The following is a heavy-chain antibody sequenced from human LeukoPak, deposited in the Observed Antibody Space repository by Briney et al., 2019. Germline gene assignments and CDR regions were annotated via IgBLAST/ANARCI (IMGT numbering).Heavy chain of an antibody. Sequence: GGSLRLSCAVSGFTFSSYGMHWVRQAPGKGLEWVAFIRYDGSNKYYADSVKGRFTISRDNSRNTLYLQMNSLRAEDTAVYYCAKDGRGGAELDYWGQGTLVTVSS. V-gene: IGHV3-30*02. CDR1: GFTFSSYG. CDR3: AKDGRGGAELDY. J-gene: IGHJ4*02. D-gene: IGHD3-10*01. CDR2: IRYDGSNK.